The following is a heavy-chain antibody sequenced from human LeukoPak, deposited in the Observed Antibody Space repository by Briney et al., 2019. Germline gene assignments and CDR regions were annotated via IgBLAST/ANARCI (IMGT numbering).Heavy chain of an antibody. Sequence: GSLRFSSASSGFTFSGYAMSWVRQAPGRGLEWVSAISGSGGSTYYADSVKGRFTISRDNSKNTLYLQMNSLRAEDTAVYYCAKDRGTVKSPLFDYWGQGTLVTVSS. CDR1: GFTFSGYA. J-gene: IGHJ4*02. V-gene: IGHV3-23*01. CDR3: AKDRGTVKSPLFDY. D-gene: IGHD4-11*01. CDR2: ISGSGGST.